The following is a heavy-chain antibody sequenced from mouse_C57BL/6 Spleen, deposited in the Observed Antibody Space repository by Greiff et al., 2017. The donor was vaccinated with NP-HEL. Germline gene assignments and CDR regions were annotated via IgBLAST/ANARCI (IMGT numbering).Heavy chain of an antibody. CDR1: GFTFSDYG. V-gene: IGHV5-17*01. CDR3: PRGDYYAMDY. CDR2: ISSGSSTI. Sequence: EVMLVESGGGLVKPGGSLKLSCAASGFTFSDYGMHWVRQAPEKGLEWVAYISSGSSTIYYADTVKGRFTISRDNAKNTLFLQMTSLRSEDTAMYYCPRGDYYAMDYWGQGTSVTVSS. J-gene: IGHJ4*01.